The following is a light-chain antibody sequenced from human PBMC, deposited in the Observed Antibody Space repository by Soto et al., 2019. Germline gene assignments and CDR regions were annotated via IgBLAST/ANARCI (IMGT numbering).Light chain of an antibody. CDR1: SSDVGGYTF. CDR3: CSYAGGYTDV. V-gene: IGLV2-11*01. J-gene: IGLJ1*01. CDR2: DVT. Sequence: QSALTQPRSVSGSPGQSGTLSCTGTSSDVGGYTFVSWYQQHPGKAPKVMIYDVTKRPSGVPDRFSGSKSGNTASLTISGLQAEDEADYYCCSYAGGYTDVFGTGTKVTVL.